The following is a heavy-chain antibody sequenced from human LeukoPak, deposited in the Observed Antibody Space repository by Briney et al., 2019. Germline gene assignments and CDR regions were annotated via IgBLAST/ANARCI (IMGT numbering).Heavy chain of an antibody. Sequence: GGSLRLSCAASGFTFSSYAMHWVRQAPGKGLERVAVISYDGSNKYYADSVKGRFTISRDNSKNTLYLQMNSLRAEDTAVYYCARGGYGSALNYFDYWGQGTLVTVSS. CDR2: ISYDGSNK. J-gene: IGHJ4*02. CDR1: GFTFSSYA. CDR3: ARGGYGSALNYFDY. D-gene: IGHD3-10*01. V-gene: IGHV3-30-3*01.